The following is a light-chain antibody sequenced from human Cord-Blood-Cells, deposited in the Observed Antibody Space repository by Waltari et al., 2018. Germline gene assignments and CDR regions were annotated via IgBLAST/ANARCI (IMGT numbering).Light chain of an antibody. CDR2: RNN. J-gene: IGLJ3*02. CDR3: AAWDDSLSGWV. V-gene: IGLV1-47*01. Sequence: QSVLTQPPSASGTPGQRVTIPCSGSSSNIGRNYVYWYQQLPGTAPKRLIYRNNQRPSGVPDRFSGSNSGTSASRAISGLRSEDEADYYCAAWDDSLSGWVFGGGTKLTVL. CDR1: SSNIGRNY.